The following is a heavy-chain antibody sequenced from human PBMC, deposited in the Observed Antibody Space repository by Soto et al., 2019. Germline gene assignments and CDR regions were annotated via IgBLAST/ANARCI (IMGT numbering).Heavy chain of an antibody. V-gene: IGHV3-64*01. Sequence: EVQLVESGGGLVQPGGSLRLSCAASGFTFSSYAMHWVRQAPGKGLEYVAAISSNGGSTYYANSVKGRFTISRDNSKNTLYLQMGSLRAEDMAVYYCARVGLRGYSYGFFDYWGPGTLVTVSS. CDR3: ARVGLRGYSYGFFDY. J-gene: IGHJ4*02. CDR1: GFTFSSYA. D-gene: IGHD5-18*01. CDR2: ISSNGGST.